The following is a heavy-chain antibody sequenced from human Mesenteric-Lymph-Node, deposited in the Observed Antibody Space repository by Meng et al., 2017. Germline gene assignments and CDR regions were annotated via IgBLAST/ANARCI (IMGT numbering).Heavy chain of an antibody. Sequence: EVQLVESGGGLLQPGGSLSLSCAASGFTFRNYDMHWVRQATGEGLEWVAAIGTVGDTYYPGSVKGRFTISRDDAKNSLYLQMNSLRAGDTGVYYCVREALGVDWQPLDHWGQGTLVTVSS. J-gene: IGHJ4*02. CDR3: VREALGVDWQPLDH. CDR2: IGTVGDT. CDR1: GFTFRNYD. V-gene: IGHV3-13*01. D-gene: IGHD3-9*01.